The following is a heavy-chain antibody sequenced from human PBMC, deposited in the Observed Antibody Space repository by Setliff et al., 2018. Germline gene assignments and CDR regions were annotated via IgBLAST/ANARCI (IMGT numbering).Heavy chain of an antibody. J-gene: IGHJ4*02. Sequence: ESLKISCAASGFTFSGTYCSWIRQSPGKGLEWIGEINHTGSPNWIGEINHSGSPNYNPSLKSRVTMSVDTSKNQFSLKLTSVTAADTAVYYCRVWVDMIEVDSWAQGTLVTVSS. V-gene: IGHV4-34*08. CDR2: INHSGSP. CDR3: RVWVDMIEVDS. D-gene: IGHD3-22*01. CDR1: GFTFSGTY.